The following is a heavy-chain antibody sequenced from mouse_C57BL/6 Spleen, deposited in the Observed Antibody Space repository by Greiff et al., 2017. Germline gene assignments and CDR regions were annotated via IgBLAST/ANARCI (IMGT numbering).Heavy chain of an antibody. Sequence: QVQLQQPGAELVRPGASVKLSCKASGYTFTSYWMNWVKQRPGQGLEWIGNIYPSDSETNYNQKFKDKATLTVDKSSSTAYMQLSSLTSEDSAVYDCARDGDCYGSSYTFAYWGQRTLVTVSA. D-gene: IGHD1-1*01. J-gene: IGHJ3*01. V-gene: IGHV1-61*01. CDR3: ARDGDCYGSSYTFAY. CDR2: IYPSDSET. CDR1: GYTFTSYW.